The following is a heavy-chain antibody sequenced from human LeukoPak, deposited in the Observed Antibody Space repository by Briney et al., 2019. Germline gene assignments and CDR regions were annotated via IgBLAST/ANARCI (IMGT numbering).Heavy chain of an antibody. CDR2: IRYDGNNK. CDR3: AKGGSLGFDY. Sequence: GGSLRLSCAASGFSFSNYDMHWVRQAPGKGLEWVAVIRYDGNNKYSADSVKGRFTISRDNSKNTLFLQMNTLRAEDTAVYSCAKGGSLGFDYWGQGTLVSVSS. D-gene: IGHD7-27*01. CDR1: GFSFSNYD. J-gene: IGHJ4*02. V-gene: IGHV3-30*02.